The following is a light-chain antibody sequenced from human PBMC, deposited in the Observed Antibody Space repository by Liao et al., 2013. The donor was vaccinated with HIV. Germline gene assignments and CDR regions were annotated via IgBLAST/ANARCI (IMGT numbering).Light chain of an antibody. V-gene: IGLV3-21*01. J-gene: IGLJ3*02. CDR2: YDI. CDR3: QVWDSSSDHPV. Sequence: SYELTQPPSVSVAPGKTARITCGGNDIGSKSVQWYQQKPGQAPVLVIYYDIKRPSGIPERFSGSNSGNTATLTISRVEAGDEADYYCQVWDSSSDHPVFGGGSKLTVL. CDR1: DIGSKS.